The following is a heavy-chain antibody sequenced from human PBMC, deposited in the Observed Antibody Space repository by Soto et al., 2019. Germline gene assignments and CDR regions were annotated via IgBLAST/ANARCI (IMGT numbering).Heavy chain of an antibody. CDR3: ARLWGWSVDH. D-gene: IGHD3-16*01. CDR2: IYYSGST. Sequence: SETLSLTCTVSGGSISSYYWSWIRQPPGKGLEWIGYIYYSGSTNYNPSLKSRVTISVDTSKNQFSLKLSSVTAADTAVYYCARLWGWSVDHWGQGTLVTVSS. V-gene: IGHV4-59*08. CDR1: GGSISSYY. J-gene: IGHJ4*02.